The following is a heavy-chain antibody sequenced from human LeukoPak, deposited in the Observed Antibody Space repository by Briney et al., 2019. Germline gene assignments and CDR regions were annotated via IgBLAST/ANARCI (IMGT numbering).Heavy chain of an antibody. J-gene: IGHJ3*02. D-gene: IGHD1-14*01. V-gene: IGHV3-30*02. CDR2: IRSDGSDK. CDR3: ARLGTYGAFDI. CDR1: GFTFRSYG. Sequence: GGSLRLSCAASGFTFRSYGIHWVRQAPGKGLEWVAFIRSDGSDKYYTDSVKGRFTISRDNSKNTVYLQMNSLRAEDTAVYYCARLGTYGAFDIWGQGTMVTVSS.